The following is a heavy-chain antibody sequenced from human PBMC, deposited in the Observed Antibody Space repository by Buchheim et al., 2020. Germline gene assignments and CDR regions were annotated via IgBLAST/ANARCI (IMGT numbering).Heavy chain of an antibody. Sequence: EVQLVESGGGLVKPGGSLRLSCAASGFTFSHAWMNWVRQAPGKGLEWVGRIKSKTDGGTTDYAAPVKGRFFISRDDSKNTLYLQMNSLKTEDTALYYCTTDLVTSGYCNGPSCEADWFDPWGQGTL. CDR2: IKSKTDGGTT. D-gene: IGHD2-2*03. J-gene: IGHJ5*02. CDR3: TTDLVTSGYCNGPSCEADWFDP. CDR1: GFTFSHAW. V-gene: IGHV3-15*01.